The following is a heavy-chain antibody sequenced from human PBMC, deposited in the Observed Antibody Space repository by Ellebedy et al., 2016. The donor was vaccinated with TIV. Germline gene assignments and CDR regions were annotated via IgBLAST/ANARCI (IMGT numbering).Heavy chain of an antibody. CDR1: GGSISSGDYY. CDR2: IYYSGST. Sequence: SETLSLXXTVSGGSISSGDYYWSWIRQPPGKGLEWIGYIYYSGSTYYNPSLKSRVTISVDRSKNQFSLKLSSVTAADTAVYYCARGAIAAAFGMDVWGQGTTVTVSS. D-gene: IGHD6-13*01. CDR3: ARGAIAAAFGMDV. V-gene: IGHV4-30-4*01. J-gene: IGHJ6*02.